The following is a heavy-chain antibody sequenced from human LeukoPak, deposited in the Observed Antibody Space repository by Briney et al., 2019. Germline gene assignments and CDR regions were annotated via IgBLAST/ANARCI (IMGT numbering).Heavy chain of an antibody. CDR1: GGTFSSYA. V-gene: IGHV1-69*04. D-gene: IGHD3-22*01. J-gene: IGHJ4*02. Sequence: SVKVSCKASGGTFSSYAISWVRQAPGQGLEWMGRIIPILGIANYAQKFQGRVTITADKSTSTAYMELSSLRSEDTAVYYCARDLGYDSSGYYSDYWGQGTLVTVSS. CDR2: IIPILGIA. CDR3: ARDLGYDSSGYYSDY.